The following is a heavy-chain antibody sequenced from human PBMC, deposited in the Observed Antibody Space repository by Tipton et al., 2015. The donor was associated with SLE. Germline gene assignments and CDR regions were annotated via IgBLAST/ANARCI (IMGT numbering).Heavy chain of an antibody. D-gene: IGHD6-13*01. CDR1: GGSISSGSYY. CDR2: IYTSGST. CDR3: ARVDSSSWTDWYFDL. J-gene: IGHJ2*01. V-gene: IGHV4-61*09. Sequence: TLSLTCTVSGGSISSGSYYWSWIRQPAGKGLEWIGHIYTSGSTNYNPSLKSRVTISVDTSKNQFSLKLSSVTAADTAVYYCARVDSSSWTDWYFDLWGRGTLVTVSS.